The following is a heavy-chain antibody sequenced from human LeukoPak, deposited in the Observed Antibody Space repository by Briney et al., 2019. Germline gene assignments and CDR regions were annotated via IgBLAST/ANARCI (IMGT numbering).Heavy chain of an antibody. CDR1: GFTFSSYW. J-gene: IGHJ2*01. CDR2: IKQDGSEK. D-gene: IGHD3-10*01. Sequence: PGGSLRLSCAASGFTFSSYWTSWVRQAPGKGLEWVANIKQDGSEKYYVDSVKGRFTISRDNAKNSLYLQMNSLRDEDTAVYYCARAPDYGSGSYAPYWYFDLWGRGTLVTVSS. CDR3: ARAPDYGSGSYAPYWYFDL. V-gene: IGHV3-7*01.